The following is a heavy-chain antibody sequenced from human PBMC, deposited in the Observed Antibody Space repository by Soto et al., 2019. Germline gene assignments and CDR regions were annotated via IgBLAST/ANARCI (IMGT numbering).Heavy chain of an antibody. CDR1: GYTFTSNG. D-gene: IGHD6-19*01. V-gene: IGHV1-18*01. Sequence: APVKVSCKASGYTFTSNGISWGRQAPGQGLEWMGWISAYNGNTNYAQKLQGRVTMTTDTSTSTAYMELRSLRSDDTAVYYCARGSVAGTSYYYGMDVWGQGTTVTVSS. CDR2: ISAYNGNT. CDR3: ARGSVAGTSYYYGMDV. J-gene: IGHJ6*02.